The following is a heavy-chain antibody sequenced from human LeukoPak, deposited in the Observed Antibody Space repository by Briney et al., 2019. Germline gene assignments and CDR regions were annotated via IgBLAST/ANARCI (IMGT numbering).Heavy chain of an antibody. CDR3: ARGSLVVPAAYDAFDI. CDR2: IYYSGST. J-gene: IGHJ3*02. CDR1: GGPISSYY. Sequence: SETLSLTCTVSGGPISSYYWSWIRQPPGKGLEGIGYIYYSGSTNYNPSLKSRVTISVDTSKNQFSLKLSSVTAADTAVYYCARGSLVVPAAYDAFDIWGQGTMVTVSS. D-gene: IGHD2-2*01. V-gene: IGHV4-59*08.